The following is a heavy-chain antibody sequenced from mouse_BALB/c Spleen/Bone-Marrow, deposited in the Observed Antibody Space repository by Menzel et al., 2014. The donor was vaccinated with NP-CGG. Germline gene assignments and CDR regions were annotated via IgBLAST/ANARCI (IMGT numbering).Heavy chain of an antibody. D-gene: IGHD1-1*01. J-gene: IGHJ1*01. CDR3: TRSNYGYWYFDA. CDR1: GYTFSSYY. V-gene: IGHV1S81*02. Sequence: QVQLQQSGAELVKPGASVKLSCKASGYTFSSYYMYWVKQRPGQGLEWIGEINPSNGGTKFNEKFKSKATLTVDKSSSTAYMQLSSLTSEDSAVYYCTRSNYGYWYFDAWGAGTTVTVSS. CDR2: INPSNGGT.